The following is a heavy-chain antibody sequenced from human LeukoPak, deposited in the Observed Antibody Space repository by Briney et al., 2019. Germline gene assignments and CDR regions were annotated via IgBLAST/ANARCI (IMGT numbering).Heavy chain of an antibody. J-gene: IGHJ4*02. Sequence: PGGALRPSCAAPGFTFISHAMTWGRPAPGEGLQWVSSISISGDSTYYADSVKGRFTISRDNSKNTLYLQMNSLRADDTAVYYCANEIRPNDYWGQGTLVTVSS. V-gene: IGHV3-23*01. CDR1: GFTFISHA. CDR3: ANEIRPNDY. CDR2: ISISGDST.